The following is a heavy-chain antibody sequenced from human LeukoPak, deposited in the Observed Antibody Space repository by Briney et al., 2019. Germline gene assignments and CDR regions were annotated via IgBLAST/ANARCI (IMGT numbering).Heavy chain of an antibody. D-gene: IGHD2-8*01. J-gene: IGHJ3*02. Sequence: GGSLGLSCAASRFTFSSYEMNWVRQAPGKGLEWVSYISGSGIKHYADSVKGRFTISRDNAKNSLYLQMNSLRVEDTAVYYCAREDTGVAFDIWGQGTTVTV. V-gene: IGHV3-48*03. CDR3: AREDTGVAFDI. CDR2: ISGSGIK. CDR1: RFTFSSYE.